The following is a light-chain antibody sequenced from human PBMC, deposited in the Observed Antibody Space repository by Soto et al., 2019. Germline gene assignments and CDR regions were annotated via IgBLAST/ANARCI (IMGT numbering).Light chain of an antibody. Sequence: DIQITQAAIALTASPATTVTTTCRASPSISTCFAWYQQKPGKAPKLLIFGASSLKSGVPSRFSGSGSGTEFTLTISSLQPDDFATYYCQQYNSYSEAFGEGTKVDI. CDR1: PSISTC. CDR3: QQYNSYSEA. CDR2: GAS. J-gene: IGKJ1*01. V-gene: IGKV1-5*01.